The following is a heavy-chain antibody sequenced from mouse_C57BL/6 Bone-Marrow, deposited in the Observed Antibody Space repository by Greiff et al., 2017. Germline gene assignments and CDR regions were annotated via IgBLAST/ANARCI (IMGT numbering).Heavy chain of an antibody. D-gene: IGHD1-1*01. Sequence: QVQLKQPGAELVRPGTSVKLSCKASGYTFTSYWMHWVKQRPGQGLEWIGVIDPSDSYTNYNQKFKGKATLTVDTSSSTAYMQLSSLTSEDSAVYYCAITTVVATPLDDWGQGTTLTVSS. CDR1: GYTFTSYW. CDR2: IDPSDSYT. J-gene: IGHJ2*01. V-gene: IGHV1-59*01. CDR3: AITTVVATPLDD.